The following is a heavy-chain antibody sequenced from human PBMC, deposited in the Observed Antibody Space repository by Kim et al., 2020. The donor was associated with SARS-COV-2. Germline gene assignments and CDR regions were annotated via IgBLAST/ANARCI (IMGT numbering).Heavy chain of an antibody. D-gene: IGHD2-2*01. CDR2: ISGSGGST. CDR1: GFTFSSYA. V-gene: IGHV3-23*01. CDR3: AKPLSYCSSTSCYSIFDY. J-gene: IGHJ4*02. Sequence: GGSLRLSCAASGFTFSSYAMSWVRQAPGKGLEWVSAISGSGGSTYYADSVKGRFTISRDNSKNTLYLQMNSLRAEDTAVYYCAKPLSYCSSTSCYSIFDYWGQGTLVTVSS.